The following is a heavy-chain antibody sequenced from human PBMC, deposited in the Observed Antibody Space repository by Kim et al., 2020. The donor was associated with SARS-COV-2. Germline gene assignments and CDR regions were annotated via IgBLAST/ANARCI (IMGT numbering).Heavy chain of an antibody. D-gene: IGHD4-17*01. CDR2: IWYDGSNK. Sequence: GGSLRLSCAASGFTFSSYGMHWVRQAPGKGLEWVAVIWYDGSNKYYADSVKGRFTISRDNSKNTLYLQMNSLRAEDTAVYYCARNDYGDYGREAFDIWGQGTMVTVSS. CDR1: GFTFSSYG. V-gene: IGHV3-33*01. J-gene: IGHJ3*02. CDR3: ARNDYGDYGREAFDI.